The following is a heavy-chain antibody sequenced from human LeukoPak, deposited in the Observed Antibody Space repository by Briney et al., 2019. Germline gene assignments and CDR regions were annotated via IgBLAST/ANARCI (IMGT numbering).Heavy chain of an antibody. CDR3: ARDRYYYDSSGTHYFDY. J-gene: IGHJ4*02. D-gene: IGHD3-22*01. Sequence: PSETLSLTCSVSGYSISSGYYWAWIRKPPGEGLEWIGRIYTSGSTNYNPSLKSRVTMSVDTSKNQFSLKLSSVTAADTAVYYCARDRYYYDSSGTHYFDYWGQGTLVTVSS. V-gene: IGHV4-38-2*02. CDR2: IYTSGST. CDR1: GYSISSGYY.